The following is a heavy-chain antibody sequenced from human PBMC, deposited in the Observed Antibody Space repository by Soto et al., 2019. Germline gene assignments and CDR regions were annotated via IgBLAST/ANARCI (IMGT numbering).Heavy chain of an antibody. J-gene: IGHJ5*02. CDR3: ARSSKADTAMAPTFTWFDP. D-gene: IGHD5-18*01. Sequence: SETLSLTCAVSGGSISSGGYSWSWIRQPPGKGLEWIGYIYHSGSTYYNPSLKSRVTISVDRSKNQFSLKLSSVTAADTAVYYCARSSKADTAMAPTFTWFDPWGQGTLVTVSS. V-gene: IGHV4-30-2*01. CDR2: IYHSGST. CDR1: GGSISSGGYS.